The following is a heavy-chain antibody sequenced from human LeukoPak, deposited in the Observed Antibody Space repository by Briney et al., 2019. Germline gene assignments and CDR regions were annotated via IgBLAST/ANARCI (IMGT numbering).Heavy chain of an antibody. CDR1: GFTFGDYA. D-gene: IGHD5-12*01. CDR3: TRDSGYVGWFDP. J-gene: IGHJ5*02. CDR2: IRSKAYGGTT. V-gene: IGHV3-49*03. Sequence: GGSLRLSCTASGFTFGDYAMCWFRHAPGKGLEWVGFIRSKAYGGTTEYAASVKGRLTISRDDSKSIAYLQMNSLKTEDTAVYYCTRDSGYVGWFDPWGQGTLVTVSS.